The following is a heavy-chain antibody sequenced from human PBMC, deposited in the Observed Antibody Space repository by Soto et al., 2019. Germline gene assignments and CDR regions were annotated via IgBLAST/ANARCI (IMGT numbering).Heavy chain of an antibody. D-gene: IGHD3-3*01. V-gene: IGHV3-48*02. J-gene: IGHJ6*02. CDR2: ISYDSDTI. CDR1: GFTFGTYS. CDR3: ARLYYDYV. Sequence: GGSLRLSCAVSGFTFGTYSMNWVRQAAGKGLEWIAYISYDSDTIQYADSVKGRFTISRDNAKNSLYLQMNSLRDEDTAVYYCARLYYDYVWGQGTTVTVSS.